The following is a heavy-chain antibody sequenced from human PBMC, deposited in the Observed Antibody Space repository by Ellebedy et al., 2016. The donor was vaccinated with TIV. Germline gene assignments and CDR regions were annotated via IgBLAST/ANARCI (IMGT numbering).Heavy chain of an antibody. V-gene: IGHV4-59*13. CDR2: IYYSGST. CDR3: ARARGPVDY. J-gene: IGHJ4*01. CDR1: AGSISGFY. Sequence: GSLRLXXTVSAGSISGFYWTWVRQPPGKGLEWFGYIYYSGSTAYNPSLKSRVSISLDTSKNQFSLKLSSVTAADTAVYYCARARGPVDYWGQGTLVTVSS.